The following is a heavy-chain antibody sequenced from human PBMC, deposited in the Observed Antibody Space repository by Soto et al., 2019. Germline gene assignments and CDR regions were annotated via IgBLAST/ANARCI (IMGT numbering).Heavy chain of an antibody. J-gene: IGHJ4*02. V-gene: IGHV4-30-2*01. D-gene: IGHD3-22*01. Sequence: QLQLQESGSGLVKPSQTLSLTCAVSGGSISSGGSSWTWIRQPPGKGLEWIGYIYHSGSTYYNPSLKGRVTISLARSKTQFSLRLSSVSAADTAVYYCASGAVVNFDSWGQGTLVTVSS. CDR3: ASGAVVNFDS. CDR2: IYHSGST. CDR1: GGSISSGGSS.